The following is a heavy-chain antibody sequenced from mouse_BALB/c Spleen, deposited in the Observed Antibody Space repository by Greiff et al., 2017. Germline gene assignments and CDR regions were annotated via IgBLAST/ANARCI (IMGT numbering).Heavy chain of an antibody. CDR2: ISSGGSYT. V-gene: IGHV5-6-4*01. D-gene: IGHD4-1*01. CDR3: TRGVGRGAMDY. CDR1: GFTFSSYT. J-gene: IGHJ4*01. Sequence: DVMLVESGGGLVKPGGSLKLSCAASGFTFSSYTMSWVRQTPEKRLEWVATISSGGSYTYYPDSVKGRFTISRDNAKNTLYLQMSSLKSEDTAMYYCTRGVGRGAMDYWGQGTSVTVSS.